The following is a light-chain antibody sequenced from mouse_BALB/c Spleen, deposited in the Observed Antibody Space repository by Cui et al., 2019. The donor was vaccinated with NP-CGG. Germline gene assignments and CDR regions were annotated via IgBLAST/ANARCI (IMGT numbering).Light chain of an antibody. Sequence: QAVFTQESALTTSPGETVTLTCHSSTGAVTTSNYANWVQEKPDHLFTGLIGGTNNRAPGVPARFSGSLIGDKAALTITGAQTEDEATYFCALWYSNHWVFGGGTKLTVL. V-gene: IGLV1*01. J-gene: IGLJ1*01. CDR2: GTN. CDR3: ALWYSNHWV. CDR1: TGAVTTSNY.